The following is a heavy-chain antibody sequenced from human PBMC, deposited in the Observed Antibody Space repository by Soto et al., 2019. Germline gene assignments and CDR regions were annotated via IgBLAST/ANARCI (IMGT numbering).Heavy chain of an antibody. D-gene: IGHD3-10*01. CDR1: GGTFSSYA. CDR2: IIPIFGTA. Sequence: QVQLVQSGAEVKKPGSSVKVSCKASGGTFSSYAISWVRQAPGQGLEWMGGIIPIFGTANYAQKFQGRVTITADESTSTAYMELSSLRSEDTAVYYCARTNYYGSASHPAGWFDPWGQGTLVTVSS. CDR3: ARTNYYGSASHPAGWFDP. J-gene: IGHJ5*02. V-gene: IGHV1-69*01.